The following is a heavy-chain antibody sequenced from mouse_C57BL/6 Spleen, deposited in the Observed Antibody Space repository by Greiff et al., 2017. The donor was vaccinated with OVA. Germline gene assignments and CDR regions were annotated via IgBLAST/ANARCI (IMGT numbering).Heavy chain of an antibody. CDR2: IDPSDSYT. Sequence: VQLKQPGAELVMPGASVKLSCKASGYTFTSYWMHWVKQRPGQGLEWIGEIDPSDSYTNYNQKFKGKSTLTVDKSSSTAYMQLSSLTSEDSAVYYCARREALDYWGQGTTLTVSS. CDR3: ARREALDY. V-gene: IGHV1-69*01. J-gene: IGHJ2*01. CDR1: GYTFTSYW.